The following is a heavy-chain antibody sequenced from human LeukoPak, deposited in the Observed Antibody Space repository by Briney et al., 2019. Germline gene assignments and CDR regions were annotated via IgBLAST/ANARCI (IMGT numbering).Heavy chain of an antibody. V-gene: IGHV1-18*01. D-gene: IGHD3-16*01. CDR2: ISAYSGNT. CDR1: GYTFTSYG. Sequence: GSVRVSCKASGYTFTSYGISWVRQAPGQGLEWMGLISAYSGNTNFAQKLQGRVTMTTDTSTSTAYMELRSLRSDDTAVYFCARGADTGSYGSLVYFDYWGEGTLVPVSS. CDR3: ARGADTGSYGSLVYFDY. J-gene: IGHJ4*02.